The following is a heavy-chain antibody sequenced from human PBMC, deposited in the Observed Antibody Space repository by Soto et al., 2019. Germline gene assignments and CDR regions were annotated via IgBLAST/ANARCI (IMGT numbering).Heavy chain of an antibody. CDR1: GFTFGYFS. V-gene: IGHV3-49*02. CDR3: TREIPYFDS. CDR2: IRSKDYGGTT. Sequence: GGSLRLSCATSGFTFGYFSISWVRQAPGRGLEWVGFIRSKDYGGTTEYAASVKGRFAISRDDSTGIAYLQMNSLKIEDTAVYYCTREIPYFDSWGQGTLVTVSS. J-gene: IGHJ4*02.